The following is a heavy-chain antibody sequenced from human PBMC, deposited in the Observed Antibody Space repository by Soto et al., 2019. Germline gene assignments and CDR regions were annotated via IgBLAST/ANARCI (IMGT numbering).Heavy chain of an antibody. J-gene: IGHJ4*02. Sequence: ASVKVSCKVSGYTLTELSIHWGRQAPGKGRECMGGFDPEDGETIYAQKFQGRVTMTEDTSTDTAYMELSSLRSEDTAVYYCATDTSVAGTPFFDYWGQGTLVTV. CDR3: ATDTSVAGTPFFDY. V-gene: IGHV1-24*01. CDR1: GYTLTELS. D-gene: IGHD6-19*01. CDR2: FDPEDGET.